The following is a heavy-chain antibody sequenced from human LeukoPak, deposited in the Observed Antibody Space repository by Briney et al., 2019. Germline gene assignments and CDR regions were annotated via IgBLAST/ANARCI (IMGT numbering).Heavy chain of an antibody. J-gene: IGHJ4*02. D-gene: IGHD4-17*01. CDR2: INHSGST. Sequence: KPSGTLSLPRTVYGGTLSGFYGGWIRQPPGKGLGWIGEINHSGSTNYIPSIKSRVTISVHTSKNQFSLKLSSVTAADTAVYYCARAGPTVTLTPFDYWGQGTLVTVSS. V-gene: IGHV4-34*01. CDR3: ARAGPTVTLTPFDY. CDR1: GGTLSGFY.